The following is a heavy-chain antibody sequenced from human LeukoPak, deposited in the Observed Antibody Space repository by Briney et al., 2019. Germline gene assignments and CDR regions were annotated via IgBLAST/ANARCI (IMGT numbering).Heavy chain of an antibody. V-gene: IGHV4-38-2*02. CDR1: GYSISSGYY. CDR3: ARDPVRGIVGASNFDY. D-gene: IGHD1-26*01. CDR2: IYRRGST. Sequence: SETLSLTCTVSGYSISSGYYWGWIRQSPGKGLEWIGNIYRRGSTYYNPSLTSRVTISVDTSKNQFSLKLSSVTAADTAVYYCARDPVRGIVGASNFDYWGQGTLVTVSS. J-gene: IGHJ4*02.